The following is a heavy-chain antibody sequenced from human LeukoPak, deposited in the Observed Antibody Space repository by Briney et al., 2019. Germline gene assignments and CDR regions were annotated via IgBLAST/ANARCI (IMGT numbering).Heavy chain of an antibody. D-gene: IGHD3-3*01. J-gene: IGHJ6*03. V-gene: IGHV3-7*01. CDR3: ARGFLEWLLYYYYYMDV. Sequence: GGSLRLSCAASGFTFSSYWMSWVRQAPGKGLEWVANIKQDGSEKYYVDSVKGRFTISRDNAKNSLYLQMNSLRAEDTAVYYCARGFLEWLLYYYYYMDVWAKGPRSPSP. CDR2: IKQDGSEK. CDR1: GFTFSSYW.